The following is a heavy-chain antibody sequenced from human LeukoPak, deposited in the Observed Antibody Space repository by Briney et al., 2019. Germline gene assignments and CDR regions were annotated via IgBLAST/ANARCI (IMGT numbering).Heavy chain of an antibody. Sequence: GASVNVSCEASGYTFTSYGISWVRQAPGQGLEWMGWISAYNGNTNYAQKLQGRVTMTTDTSTSTAYMELRSLRSDDTAVYYCARFRAAAGFDYWGQGTLVTVSS. CDR2: ISAYNGNT. D-gene: IGHD6-13*01. J-gene: IGHJ4*02. V-gene: IGHV1-18*01. CDR1: GYTFTSYG. CDR3: ARFRAAAGFDY.